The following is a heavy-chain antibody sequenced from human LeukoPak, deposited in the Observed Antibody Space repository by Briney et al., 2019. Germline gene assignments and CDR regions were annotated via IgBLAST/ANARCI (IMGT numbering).Heavy chain of an antibody. J-gene: IGHJ4*02. CDR3: ARDYKLDSGYDTFDY. Sequence: GASVKVSCKASGYTFTTYGISWVRQAPGQGLEWMGWISAYNGNTNYAQKLQGRVTMTTDTSTSTVYMELRSLRSDDTAVYYCARDYKLDSGYDTFDYWGQGTLVTVSS. D-gene: IGHD5-12*01. CDR2: ISAYNGNT. CDR1: GYTFTTYG. V-gene: IGHV1-18*01.